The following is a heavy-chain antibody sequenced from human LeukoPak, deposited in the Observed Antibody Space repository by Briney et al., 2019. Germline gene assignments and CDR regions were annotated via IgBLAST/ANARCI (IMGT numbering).Heavy chain of an antibody. CDR1: GGTFSSYA. Sequence: SVKVSCKASGGTFSSYAISWVRQPPGQGLEWMGGIIPIFGTANYAQKFQGRVTITADESTSTAYMELSSLRSEDTAVYYCALSSSWYIVWFDPWGQGTLVTVSS. CDR2: IIPIFGTA. CDR3: ALSSSWYIVWFDP. J-gene: IGHJ5*02. D-gene: IGHD6-13*01. V-gene: IGHV1-69*01.